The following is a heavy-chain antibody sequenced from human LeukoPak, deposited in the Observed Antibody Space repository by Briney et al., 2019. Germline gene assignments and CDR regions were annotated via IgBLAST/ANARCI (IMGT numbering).Heavy chain of an antibody. CDR3: ASLVVAANWGFDY. Sequence: PGGSLRLSCAASGFTVSSNYMSWVRQAPGKGLEWVSVIYSGGSTYYADSVKGRFTISRDNSKNTLYLQMNSLRAEDTAVYYCASLVVAANWGFDYWGQGTLVTVSS. CDR1: GFTVSSNY. V-gene: IGHV3-66*01. CDR2: IYSGGST. J-gene: IGHJ4*02. D-gene: IGHD2-15*01.